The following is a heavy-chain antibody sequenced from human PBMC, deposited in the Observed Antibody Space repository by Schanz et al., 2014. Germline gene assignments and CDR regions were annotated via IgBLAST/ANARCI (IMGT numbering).Heavy chain of an antibody. Sequence: QVQLVQSGAEVKKPGASVKVSCKASGYTFVSYSMHWVRQAPGHGLEWMGIVNPSVRGTHFAREFQGRVTVTSDTSTSTVYMELSGLRSEDTAVYYCAGAFDSSGYYFDYWGQGTLVTVSS. CDR3: AGAFDSSGYYFDY. CDR1: GYTFVSYS. D-gene: IGHD3-22*01. CDR2: VNPSVRGT. J-gene: IGHJ4*02. V-gene: IGHV1-46*03.